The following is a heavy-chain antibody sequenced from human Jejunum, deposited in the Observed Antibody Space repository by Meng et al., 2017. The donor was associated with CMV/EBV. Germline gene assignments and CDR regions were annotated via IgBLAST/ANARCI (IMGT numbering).Heavy chain of an antibody. CDR2: IITSGST. CDR1: GGSFTTYY. CDR3: AKGYGNSFEY. Sequence: QVRLEGPGPGVVKPSETLSLACTVSGGSFTTYYWSWIRQRAGKGLEWIGRIITSGSTNYNPSLRSRVIMSVDTSKNQFFLKLRSVTAADTAVYFCAKGYGNSFEYWGQGSLVTVSS. J-gene: IGHJ4*02. V-gene: IGHV4-4*07. D-gene: IGHD3-16*01.